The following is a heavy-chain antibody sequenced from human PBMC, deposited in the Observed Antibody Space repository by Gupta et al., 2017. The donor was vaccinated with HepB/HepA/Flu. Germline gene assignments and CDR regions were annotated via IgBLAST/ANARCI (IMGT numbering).Heavy chain of an antibody. Sequence: QVQLVQSGAEVKNPVASVKVSCKASGYTFTSYGISWVRQAPGQGLEGRGWIRDYNGHNTYEKKRQCRVTMTTEKATSTADWELRRMRSEATAVYYCARVGSSKLWNLQLDDGGHGTLVTVFS. D-gene: IGHD5-18*01. V-gene: IGHV1-18*01. CDR3: ARVGSSKLWNLQLDD. J-gene: IGHJ4*01. CDR1: GYTFTSYG. CDR2: IRDYNGHN.